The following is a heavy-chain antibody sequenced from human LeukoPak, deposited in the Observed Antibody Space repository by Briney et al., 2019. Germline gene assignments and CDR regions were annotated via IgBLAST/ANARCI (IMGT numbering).Heavy chain of an antibody. Sequence: PSETLSLTCTVSGGSISSYYWSWIRQPAGKGLEWIGRIYTSGSTNYNPSLKSRVTMSVDTSKNQFSLKLSSVTAADTAVYYCARGLYGSGSSNYYYYYMDVWGKGTTVTISS. D-gene: IGHD3-10*01. CDR2: IYTSGST. J-gene: IGHJ6*03. V-gene: IGHV4-4*07. CDR1: GGSISSYY. CDR3: ARGLYGSGSSNYYYYYMDV.